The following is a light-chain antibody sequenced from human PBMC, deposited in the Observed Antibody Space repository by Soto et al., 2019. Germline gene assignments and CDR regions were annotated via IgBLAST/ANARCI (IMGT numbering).Light chain of an antibody. V-gene: IGLV2-14*03. J-gene: IGLJ2*01. CDR3: SSYTTSSTLVV. CDR1: SSDVGGYNY. Sequence: QSALTQPASVSGSPGQSITISCTGTSSDVGGYNYVSWYQHHPGKAPKLMIYDVSYRPSGVSNRFSGSKSGNTASLTISGLQAEDEADYYCSSYTTSSTLVVFGGGTKLTVL. CDR2: DVS.